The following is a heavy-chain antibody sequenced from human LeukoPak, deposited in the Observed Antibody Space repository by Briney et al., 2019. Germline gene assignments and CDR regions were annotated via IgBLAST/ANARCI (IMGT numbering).Heavy chain of an antibody. CDR2: IYYSGNT. Sequence: SETLSLTCTVSGGSISSYYWSWIRQPPGKGLEWIGYIYYSGNTNYNPSLKSRVTMSVDTSKNQFSLKLSSVTAANTAVYYCARDIVGVTRAFGYWGQGTLATVSS. CDR3: ARDIVGVTRAFGY. V-gene: IGHV4-59*01. D-gene: IGHD1-26*01. J-gene: IGHJ4*02. CDR1: GGSISSYY.